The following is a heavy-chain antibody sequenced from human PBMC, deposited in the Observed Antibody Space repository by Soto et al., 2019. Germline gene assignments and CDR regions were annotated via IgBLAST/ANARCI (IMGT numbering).Heavy chain of an antibody. V-gene: IGHV4-39*01. Sequence: TLSLTCTVSGGSLSSSSYYWGWIRQPPGKGLGWIGSIFYSGSTYYNPSLKSRVTISVDTSKNQFSLKLSSVTAADTAVYYCARHLTYCSAGSCYSDFPYYGMDVWGQGTTVTVSS. J-gene: IGHJ6*02. CDR1: GGSLSSSSYY. D-gene: IGHD2-15*01. CDR2: IFYSGST. CDR3: ARHLTYCSAGSCYSDFPYYGMDV.